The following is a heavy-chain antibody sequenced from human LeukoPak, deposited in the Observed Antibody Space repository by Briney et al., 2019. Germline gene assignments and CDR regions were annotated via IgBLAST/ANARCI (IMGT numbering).Heavy chain of an antibody. CDR3: ARSTVVRSLLGH. V-gene: IGHV4-59*01. Sequence: SETLSLTCTVSGDSISSDYWSWIRQPPGKGLEWIGYIYNSGSTNYNPSLMSRVTISVDTSKNQFSLKLRSVTTADTAVYYCARSTVVRSLLGHWGRGTLVTASS. CDR2: IYNSGST. J-gene: IGHJ4*02. CDR1: GDSISSDY. D-gene: IGHD4-23*01.